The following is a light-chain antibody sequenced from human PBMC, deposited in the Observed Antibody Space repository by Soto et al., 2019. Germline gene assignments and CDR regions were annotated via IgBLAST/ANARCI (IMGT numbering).Light chain of an antibody. V-gene: IGKV3-15*01. J-gene: IGKJ5*01. Sequence: EIVLTQSPGPLSLSPGERATLSFRASQSVSSSYLAWYQQKPGQAPRLLIYDASARATGIPGRFSGSGSGTEFTLTISSLQSEDFAVYYCQQYDDWPITFGQGTRLEIK. CDR1: QSVSSSY. CDR3: QQYDDWPIT. CDR2: DAS.